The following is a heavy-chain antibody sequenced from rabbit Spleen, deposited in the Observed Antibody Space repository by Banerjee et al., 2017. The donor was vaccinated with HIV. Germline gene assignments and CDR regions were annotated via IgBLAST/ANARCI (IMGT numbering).Heavy chain of an antibody. CDR1: GFSVNSGYD. D-gene: IGHD8-1*01. J-gene: IGHJ4*01. Sequence: QSLEESGGGLVKPGASLTLTCKASGFSVNSGYDMCWVRQAPGKGLEWIACIAVGSGHFTYYATWAKGRFTISKTSSTTVTLQMTSLTAADTATYFCARDDHDSNYWGFYFNLWGQGTLVTVS. V-gene: IGHV1S40*01. CDR3: ARDDHDSNYWGFYFNL. CDR2: IAVGSGHFT.